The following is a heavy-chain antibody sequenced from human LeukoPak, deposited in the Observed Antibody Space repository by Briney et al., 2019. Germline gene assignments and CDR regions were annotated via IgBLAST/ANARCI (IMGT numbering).Heavy chain of an antibody. CDR1: GVTFSSYG. CDR2: ISYDGSNK. D-gene: IGHD6-13*01. Sequence: QPGRSLRLSCAASGVTFSSYGMHWVRQAPGKGLEWVAVISYDGSNKYYADYVKGRFTISRDNSKNTLYLQMNSLRAEDTAVYYCARDRHSSSYMDYWGQGTLVTVSS. CDR3: ARDRHSSSYMDY. V-gene: IGHV3-30*03. J-gene: IGHJ4*02.